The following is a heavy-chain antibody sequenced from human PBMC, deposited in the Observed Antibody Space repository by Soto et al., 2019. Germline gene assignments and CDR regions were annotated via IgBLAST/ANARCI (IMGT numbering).Heavy chain of an antibody. CDR1: GFTFTSYA. Sequence: GGSLRLSCAASGFTFTSYAMTWVRQAPGKGLEWVSTISNNGRTTDYADSVKGRFTISRDNSKNTLYLQMNSLRAEDTAVYYCAKDYSSGWYFDYWGQGTLVTVSS. D-gene: IGHD6-19*01. V-gene: IGHV3-23*01. CDR3: AKDYSSGWYFDY. CDR2: ISNNGRTT. J-gene: IGHJ4*02.